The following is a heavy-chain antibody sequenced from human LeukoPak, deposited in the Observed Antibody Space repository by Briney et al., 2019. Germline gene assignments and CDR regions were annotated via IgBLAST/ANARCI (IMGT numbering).Heavy chain of an antibody. CDR1: GGSFSGYY. Sequence: SETLSLTCAVYGGSFSGYYWTWIRQTPEKGLEWIGEMNPSGSTSYNPSLKSRVTISVDTSKNQFSLKLSSVTAADTAVYYCARGRQDVTMIVVVMTAVSYYLDIWGKGTTVTVS. V-gene: IGHV4-34*01. J-gene: IGHJ6*03. D-gene: IGHD3-22*01. CDR2: MNPSGST. CDR3: ARGRQDVTMIVVVMTAVSYYLDI.